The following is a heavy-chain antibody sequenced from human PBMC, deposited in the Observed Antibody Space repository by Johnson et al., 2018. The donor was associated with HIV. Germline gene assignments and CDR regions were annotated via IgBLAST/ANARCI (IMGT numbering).Heavy chain of an antibody. Sequence: QVQLVESGGGVVLPGGSLRLSCAASGFPFSSYAMPWVRQAPGKGLGWVAVIWYNGSKKWYADSVKGRFTISRDNSKNTLYLQINSLRTEDTAVYYCARENYRRRDAFDVWGQGTVVIVSS. J-gene: IGHJ3*01. CDR2: IWYNGSKK. CDR1: GFPFSSYA. D-gene: IGHD1-7*01. CDR3: ARENYRRRDAFDV. V-gene: IGHV3-33*08.